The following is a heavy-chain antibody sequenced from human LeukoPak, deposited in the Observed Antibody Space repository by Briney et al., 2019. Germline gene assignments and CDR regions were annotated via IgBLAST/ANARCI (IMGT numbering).Heavy chain of an antibody. Sequence: SETLSLTCTVSGGSISSYYWSWIRQHPGKGLEWIGYIYYSGSTYYNPSLKSRVTISVDTSKNQFSLKLSSVTAADTAVYYCARGGGPNYYYMDVWGKGTTVTVSS. V-gene: IGHV4-59*08. CDR1: GGSISSYY. CDR3: ARGGGPNYYYMDV. J-gene: IGHJ6*03. D-gene: IGHD3-16*01. CDR2: IYYSGST.